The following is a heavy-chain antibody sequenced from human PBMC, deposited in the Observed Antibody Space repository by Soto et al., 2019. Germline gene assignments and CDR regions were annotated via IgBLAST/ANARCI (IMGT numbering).Heavy chain of an antibody. Sequence: QVQLVQSGAEVKKPGASVKVSCKASGYTFTSYGINWVRQAPGQGLDWMGWISANNGNTHYAQKLKGRVPMTTDTSTSTAYMELRSLRSDDTAVYYCARVQSGYDFAYWGQGTLVTVSS. D-gene: IGHD5-12*01. CDR2: ISANNGNT. J-gene: IGHJ4*02. CDR1: GYTFTSYG. CDR3: ARVQSGYDFAY. V-gene: IGHV1-18*01.